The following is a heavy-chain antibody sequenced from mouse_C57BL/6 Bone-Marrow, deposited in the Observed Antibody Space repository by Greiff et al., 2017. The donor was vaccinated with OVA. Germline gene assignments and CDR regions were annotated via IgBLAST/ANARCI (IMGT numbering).Heavy chain of an antibody. Sequence: QVHVKQPGAELVRPGTSVKLSCKASGYTFTSYWMHWVKQRPGQGLEWIGVIDPSDSYTNYNQKFKGKATLTVDTSSSTAYMQLSSLTSEDSAVYYCARSTYYSNYEFAYWGQGTLVTVSA. J-gene: IGHJ3*01. D-gene: IGHD2-5*01. CDR3: ARSTYYSNYEFAY. CDR1: GYTFTSYW. CDR2: IDPSDSYT. V-gene: IGHV1-59*01.